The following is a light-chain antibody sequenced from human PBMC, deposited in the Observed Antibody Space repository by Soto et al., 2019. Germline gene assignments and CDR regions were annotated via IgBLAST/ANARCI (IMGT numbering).Light chain of an antibody. CDR1: QGIRNP. J-gene: IGKJ5*01. CDR3: QQVDSYPMT. V-gene: IGKV1-13*02. Sequence: AIQLTQSPSSMSASVGDRVPITCRASQGIRNPLAWYQQKPGKGPKLLIYHASTLQSGVPSRFSGSGSGTDFTLTISSLQPQDFATYYCQQVDSYPMTFGQGTRLEIK. CDR2: HAS.